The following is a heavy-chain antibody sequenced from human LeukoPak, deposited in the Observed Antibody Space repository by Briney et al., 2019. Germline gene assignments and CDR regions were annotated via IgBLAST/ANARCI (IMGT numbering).Heavy chain of an antibody. CDR2: IIPIFGTA. CDR3: ARLRLYYDSSGRGYYFDY. D-gene: IGHD3-22*01. CDR1: GGTLINYA. J-gene: IGHJ4*02. Sequence: ASVKVSCKASGGTLINYAISWVRQAPGQGLEWMGGIIPIFGTANYAQKFQGRVTITADESTSTAYMELSSLRSEDTAVYFCARLRLYYDSSGRGYYFDYWGQGTLVTVSS. V-gene: IGHV1-69*13.